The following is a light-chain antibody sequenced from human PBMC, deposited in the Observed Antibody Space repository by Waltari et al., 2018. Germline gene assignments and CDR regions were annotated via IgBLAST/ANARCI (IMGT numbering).Light chain of an antibody. Sequence: QSALTQPPSASGSPGQSVTISCPGTSIDVGCYNYVPWYKQHPGKAPKLMIYEVSKRPSGVPDRFSGSKSGNTASLTVSGLQAEDEADYFCYSYAGSNTYVFGTGTKVSVL. J-gene: IGLJ1*01. CDR2: EVS. CDR3: YSYAGSNTYV. CDR1: SIDVGCYNY. V-gene: IGLV2-8*01.